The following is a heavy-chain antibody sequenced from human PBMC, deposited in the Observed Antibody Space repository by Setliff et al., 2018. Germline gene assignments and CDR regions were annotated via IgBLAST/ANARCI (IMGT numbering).Heavy chain of an antibody. CDR3: TTDSMFYFDSSGYHVLDY. CDR2: IKSKIDGGTI. J-gene: IGHJ4*02. CDR1: GFTFSKAW. D-gene: IGHD3-22*01. V-gene: IGHV3-15*01. Sequence: PGGSLRLSCAASGFTFSKAWMSWVRQAPGKGLEWVGRIKSKIDGGTIDYAAPVKGRLTISRDDSKNTLYLQVNSLRSEDTAVYYCTTDSMFYFDSSGYHVLDYWGQGTLVTVSS.